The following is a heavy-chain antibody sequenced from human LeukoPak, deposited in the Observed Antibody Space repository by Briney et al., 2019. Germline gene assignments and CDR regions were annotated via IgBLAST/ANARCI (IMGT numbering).Heavy chain of an antibody. CDR2: ISWNSGSI. CDR3: ARGTSMLRGVRDDAFDI. Sequence: PGGSLRLSCAASGFTFDDYAMHWVRQAPGKGLEWVSGISWNSGSIGYADSVKGRFTISRDNAKNSLYLQMNSLRAEDTALYYCARGTSMLRGVRDDAFDIWGQGTMVTVSS. CDR1: GFTFDDYA. J-gene: IGHJ3*02. V-gene: IGHV3-9*01. D-gene: IGHD3-10*01.